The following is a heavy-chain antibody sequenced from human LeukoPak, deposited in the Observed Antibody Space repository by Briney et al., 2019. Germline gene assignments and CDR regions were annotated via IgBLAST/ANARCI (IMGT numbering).Heavy chain of an antibody. J-gene: IGHJ4*02. D-gene: IGHD3-3*01. Sequence: GASVKVSCKASGGTFSSYAISWVRQAPGQGLEWMGGIIPIVGTANYAQKFQGRVTITADESTSTAYMELSSLRSEDTAVYYCARAFWSGYIFDYWGQGTLVTVSS. CDR2: IIPIVGTA. V-gene: IGHV1-69*13. CDR3: ARAFWSGYIFDY. CDR1: GGTFSSYA.